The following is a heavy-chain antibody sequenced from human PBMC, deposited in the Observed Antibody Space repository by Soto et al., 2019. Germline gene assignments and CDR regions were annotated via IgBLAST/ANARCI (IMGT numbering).Heavy chain of an antibody. D-gene: IGHD6-19*01. J-gene: IGHJ6*02. Sequence: QLQLQESGPGLVKPSETLSLTCTVSGGSISSSSYYWGWIRQPPGKGLEGIGSIYYSGSTYYNPSLKSRVTISVDTSKNQFSLKLSSVTAADTAVYYCATKTGGGWEDGMDVWGQGTTVTVSS. CDR3: ATKTGGGWEDGMDV. V-gene: IGHV4-39*01. CDR1: GGSISSSSYY. CDR2: IYYSGST.